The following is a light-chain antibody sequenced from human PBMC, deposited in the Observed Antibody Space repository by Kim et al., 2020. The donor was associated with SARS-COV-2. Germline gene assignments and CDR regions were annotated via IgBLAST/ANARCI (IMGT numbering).Light chain of an antibody. J-gene: IGKJ4*01. CDR3: QHYDDRPLT. V-gene: IGKV1-33*01. Sequence: DIQMTQSPSSLSASVGDTVTITCQASQDVTNYLNWFQQKPGKAPQLLIYDASTLETGVPSRFSGSGSGTEFTFTISSLQPEDVATYYCQHYDDRPLTFGGGTKVDIK. CDR2: DAS. CDR1: QDVTNY.